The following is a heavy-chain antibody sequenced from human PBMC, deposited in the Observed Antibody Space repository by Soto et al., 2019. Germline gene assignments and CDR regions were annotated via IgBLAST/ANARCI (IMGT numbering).Heavy chain of an antibody. V-gene: IGHV3-33*01. CDR2: IWYDGSNK. D-gene: IGHD3-10*01. Sequence: GGSLRLSCAASGFTFSSYGMHWVRQAPGKGLEWVAVIWYDGSNKYYADSVKGRFTISRDNSKNTLYLQMNSLRAEDTAVYYCASRCGFGECRFWGDQNWFDPWGQGTLVTVSS. CDR1: GFTFSSYG. J-gene: IGHJ5*02. CDR3: ASRCGFGECRFWGDQNWFDP.